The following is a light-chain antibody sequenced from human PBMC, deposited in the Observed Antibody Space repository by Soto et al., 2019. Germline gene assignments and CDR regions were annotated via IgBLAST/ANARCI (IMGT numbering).Light chain of an antibody. J-gene: IGKJ1*01. V-gene: IGKV3-15*01. CDR2: GAV. CDR3: QQQSDWPRA. CDR1: QGVSNN. Sequence: EIVMTQSPVTLSVSPGERATLSCRASQGVSNNLAWYQQRPGQSPRLLIHGAVTRATGIPARFSGSGSGTEFTLTISSLQSEDFAIYYCQQQSDWPRAFGQGTKVEIK.